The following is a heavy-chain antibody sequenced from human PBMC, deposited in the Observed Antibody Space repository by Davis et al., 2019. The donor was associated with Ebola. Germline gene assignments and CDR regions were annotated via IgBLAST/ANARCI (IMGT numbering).Heavy chain of an antibody. J-gene: IGHJ4*02. D-gene: IGHD4-17*01. Sequence: GESLKISCAASGFTFSIYTMNWVRQAPGEGLEWVSSISSSGSYIYYPDSVRGRFTISRDNAKNSLYLQMNSLRAEDTAVYYCAKGSPVTTWGDDYWGQGTLVTVSS. CDR3: AKGSPVTTWGDDY. CDR2: ISSSGSYI. V-gene: IGHV3-21*01. CDR1: GFTFSIYT.